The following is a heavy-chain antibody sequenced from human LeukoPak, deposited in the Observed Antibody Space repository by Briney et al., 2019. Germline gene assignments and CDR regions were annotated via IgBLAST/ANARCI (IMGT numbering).Heavy chain of an antibody. CDR1: GFTVSSNY. V-gene: IGHV3-53*01. CDR2: IYSGGST. Sequence: HPGGSLRLSCAASGFTVSSNYMSWVRQAPGKGLEWVSVIYSGGSTYYADSVKGRFTISRDNSKNTLYLQMNSLRAEDTAVYYCAREEYGDYVGYWGQGTLVTVAS. CDR3: AREEYGDYVGY. J-gene: IGHJ4*02. D-gene: IGHD4-17*01.